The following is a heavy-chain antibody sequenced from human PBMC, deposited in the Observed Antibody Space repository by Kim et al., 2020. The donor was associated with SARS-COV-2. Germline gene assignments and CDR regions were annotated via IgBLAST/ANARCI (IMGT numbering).Heavy chain of an antibody. CDR3: ARDKLRYFDWLLLDPHVGYYYYGMDV. Sequence: GGSLRLSCAVSGFTFSSYAMHWVRQAPGKGLEWVAVISYDGSNKYYADSVKGRFTISRYNSKNTLYLQMNSLRAEDTAVYYCARDKLRYFDWLLLDPHVGYYYYGMDVWGQGTTVTVSS. D-gene: IGHD3-9*01. V-gene: IGHV3-30*04. J-gene: IGHJ6*02. CDR2: ISYDGSNK. CDR1: GFTFSSYA.